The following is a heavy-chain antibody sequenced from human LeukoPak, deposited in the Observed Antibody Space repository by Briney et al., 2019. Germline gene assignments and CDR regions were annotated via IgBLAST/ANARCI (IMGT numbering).Heavy chain of an antibody. V-gene: IGHV3-48*03. CDR1: GFMFSSYE. Sequence: GSLRLSCAASGFMFSSYEMNWVRQAPGKGLEWVSYISSSGTTIYYADSVKGRFTISRDNAKNSLYLQMNSVGAEDTAVYYCTHGGYDYWGQGTLVTVSS. D-gene: IGHD5-12*01. J-gene: IGHJ4*02. CDR2: ISSSGTTI. CDR3: THGGYDY.